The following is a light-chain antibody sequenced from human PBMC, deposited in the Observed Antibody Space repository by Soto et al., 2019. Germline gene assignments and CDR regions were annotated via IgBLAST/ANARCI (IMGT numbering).Light chain of an antibody. CDR3: CSYAGSPLYV. Sequence: QSALTQPASVSGSPGQSITISCTGTSSDVGSYNLVSWYQQHPGKAPKLMIYEGSKRPSGVSNRFSGSKSGNTASLTISGLQAEDEADYYCCSYAGSPLYVFGTGTQLTVL. J-gene: IGLJ1*01. V-gene: IGLV2-23*01. CDR1: SSDVGSYNL. CDR2: EGS.